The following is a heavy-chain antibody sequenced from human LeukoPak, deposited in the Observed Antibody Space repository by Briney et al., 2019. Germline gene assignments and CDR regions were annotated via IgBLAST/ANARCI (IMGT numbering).Heavy chain of an antibody. Sequence: GGSLRLSCAASGFTYNKYYLSWVRQAPGKGLEWVADIKQDGNERYYVDSVKGRFTISRDNAKNSLYLQMNSLRAEDTAVYYCARDAGRWLQFYSDYWGQGTLVTVSS. J-gene: IGHJ4*02. V-gene: IGHV3-7*01. CDR3: ARDAGRWLQFYSDY. CDR2: IKQDGNER. CDR1: GFTYNKYY. D-gene: IGHD5-24*01.